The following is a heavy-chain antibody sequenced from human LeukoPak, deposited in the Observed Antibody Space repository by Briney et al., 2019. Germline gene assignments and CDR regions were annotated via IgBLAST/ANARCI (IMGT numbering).Heavy chain of an antibody. Sequence: GGSLRLSCAASGFTFSSYSMNWVRQAPGKGLEWVANIKQDGSEKYYVDSVKGRFTISRDNAKNSLYLQMNSLRAEDTAVYYCAREYAWGQGTLVTVSS. CDR1: GFTFSSYS. D-gene: IGHD2-8*01. CDR3: AREYA. J-gene: IGHJ5*02. V-gene: IGHV3-7*01. CDR2: IKQDGSEK.